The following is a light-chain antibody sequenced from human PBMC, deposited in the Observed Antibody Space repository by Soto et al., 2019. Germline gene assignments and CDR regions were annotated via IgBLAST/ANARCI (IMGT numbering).Light chain of an antibody. CDR3: QQYNSYSYT. CDR1: QSVSSSS. V-gene: IGKV3-20*01. J-gene: IGKJ2*01. CDR2: GAS. Sequence: EIMLTQSPATLSLSPGERATLSCRASQSVSSSSLAWYQQKPGQAPRLLICGASSRATGIPDRFSGSGSGTEFTLTISSLQSEDFATYYCQQYNSYSYTFGQGTKVDI.